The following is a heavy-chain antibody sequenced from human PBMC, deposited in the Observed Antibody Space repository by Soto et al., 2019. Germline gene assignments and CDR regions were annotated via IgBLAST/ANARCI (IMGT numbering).Heavy chain of an antibody. D-gene: IGHD2-15*01. CDR3: ARDLGVVVAPNFDY. V-gene: IGHV3-33*01. CDR1: GFIFSNYG. Sequence: QVQLVESGGGVVQPGRSLRLSCEASGFIFSNYGMHWVRQAPGKGLGWVAGIWYDGSHKYYAESVKGRFTISRDNSKNTLYLQMDSLRAEDTAVYSCARDLGVVVAPNFDYWGQGTMVTVSS. J-gene: IGHJ4*02. CDR2: IWYDGSHK.